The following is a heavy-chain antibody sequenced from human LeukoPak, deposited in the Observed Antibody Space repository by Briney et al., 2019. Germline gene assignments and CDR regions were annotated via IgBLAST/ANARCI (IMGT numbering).Heavy chain of an antibody. CDR3: AKAGGSYGAFDI. J-gene: IGHJ3*02. CDR2: ISGSGGST. D-gene: IGHD1-26*01. Sequence: PGGSLRLSCPASGFTFSSYAMSWVRQAPGKGLEWVSAISGSGGSTYYADSVKGRFTISRDNSKNTLYLQMNSLRAEDTAVYYCAKAGGSYGAFDIWGQGTMVTVSS. V-gene: IGHV3-23*01. CDR1: GFTFSSYA.